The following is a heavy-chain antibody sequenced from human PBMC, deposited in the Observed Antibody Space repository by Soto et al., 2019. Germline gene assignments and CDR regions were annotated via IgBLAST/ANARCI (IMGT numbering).Heavy chain of an antibody. V-gene: IGHV1-18*01. CDR2: ISAYNGNT. Sequence: QVQLVQSGAEVKKPGASVKVSCKASGYTFTNFGLSWVRQSPGQGLEWMGWISAYNGNTNYAQNFQGRVTMTTDTSTRTAYMERRSLRSDDTAVYYCARGVTPIDYWGQGTLVTVSS. CDR1: GYTFTNFG. J-gene: IGHJ4*02. CDR3: ARGVTPIDY. D-gene: IGHD2-21*02.